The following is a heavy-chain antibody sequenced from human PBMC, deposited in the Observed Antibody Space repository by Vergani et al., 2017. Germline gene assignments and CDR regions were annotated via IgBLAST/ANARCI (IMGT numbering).Heavy chain of an antibody. J-gene: IGHJ4*02. D-gene: IGHD4-11*01. CDR3: VRDPDYSTFDS. Sequence: DVRLVDSGGGVVQPGGSLSLSCAASVFPFSAYSMNWVRQTPGKGLEWISYIGVSVNSIYYADSVMGRFAISRDKARNLLFLQMNSLRAADSALYFCVRDPDYSTFDSWGQGTLVTVS. V-gene: IGHV3-48*01. CDR2: IGVSVNSI. CDR1: VFPFSAYS.